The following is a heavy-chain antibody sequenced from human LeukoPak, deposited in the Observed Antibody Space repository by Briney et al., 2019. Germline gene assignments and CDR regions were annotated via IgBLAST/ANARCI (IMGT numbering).Heavy chain of an antibody. D-gene: IGHD2-2*02. J-gene: IGHJ5*02. CDR1: GFTFSSYG. Sequence: QTGGSLRLSCAASGFTFSSYGMTWVRQAPGRGLEWVSSISGSGISTYYADSVKGRFTISRDNSKNTLYLRMSSLRAEDTAVYYCARDPDCDSTSCYIGPYNWFDPWGQGTLVTVSS. V-gene: IGHV3-23*01. CDR2: ISGSGIST. CDR3: ARDPDCDSTSCYIGPYNWFDP.